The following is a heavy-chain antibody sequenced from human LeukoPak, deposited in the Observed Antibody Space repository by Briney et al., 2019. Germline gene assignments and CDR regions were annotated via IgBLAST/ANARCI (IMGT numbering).Heavy chain of an antibody. J-gene: IGHJ4*02. V-gene: IGHV3-48*01. Sequence: GGSLRLSCAASGFTFSSYSMNWVRQAPGKGLEWVSYISSSSSTTYYADSVKGRFTISRDNSKNTLYLQINSLRAEDTAVYYCAKAPLGVVVPAAYFDYWGQGTLVTVSS. D-gene: IGHD2-2*01. CDR2: ISSSSSTT. CDR1: GFTFSSYS. CDR3: AKAPLGVVVPAAYFDY.